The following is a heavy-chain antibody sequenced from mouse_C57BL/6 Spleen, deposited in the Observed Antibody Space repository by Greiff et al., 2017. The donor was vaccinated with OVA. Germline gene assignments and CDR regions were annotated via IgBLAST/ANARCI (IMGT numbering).Heavy chain of an antibody. V-gene: IGHV1-76*01. Sequence: QVQLQQSGAELVRPGASVKLSCKASGYTFTDYYINWVKQRPGQGLEWIARIYPGSGNTYYNEKFKGKATLTAEKSSSTAYMQLSSLTSEDSAVYFCARRDDGYYDYFDYWGQGTTLTVSS. CDR1: GYTFTDYY. D-gene: IGHD2-3*01. CDR3: ARRDDGYYDYFDY. CDR2: IYPGSGNT. J-gene: IGHJ2*01.